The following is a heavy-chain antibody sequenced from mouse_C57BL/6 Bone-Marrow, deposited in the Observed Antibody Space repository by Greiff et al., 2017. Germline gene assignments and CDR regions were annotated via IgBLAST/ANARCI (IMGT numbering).Heavy chain of an antibody. CDR2: IYPGDGDT. Sequence: QVQLQQSGPELVKPGASVKISCKASGYAFSSSWMNWVKQRPGKGLEWIGRIYPGDGDTNYNGKFKGKATLTADKSSSTAYMQLSSLTSEDSAVYFCARLVPLLRGWYFDVWGTGTTVTVSS. CDR1: GYAFSSSW. D-gene: IGHD1-1*01. V-gene: IGHV1-82*01. CDR3: ARLVPLLRGWYFDV. J-gene: IGHJ1*03.